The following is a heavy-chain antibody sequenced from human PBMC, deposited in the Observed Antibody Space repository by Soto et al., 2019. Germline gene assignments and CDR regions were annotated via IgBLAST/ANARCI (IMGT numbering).Heavy chain of an antibody. Sequence: QVQLVQSGAEVKKPGSSVKVSCKASGGTFSSYAISWVRQAPGQGLEWMGGIIPISDTTNYAEKFQGRVTITADESTSTAYMELSSLRSEYTAAYYCARSQGSSTSLEIYYYYYSGMDVWGQGTTVTVSS. CDR3: ARSQGSSTSLEIYYYYYSGMDV. CDR2: IIPISDTT. J-gene: IGHJ6*02. CDR1: GGTFSSYA. D-gene: IGHD2-2*01. V-gene: IGHV1-69*01.